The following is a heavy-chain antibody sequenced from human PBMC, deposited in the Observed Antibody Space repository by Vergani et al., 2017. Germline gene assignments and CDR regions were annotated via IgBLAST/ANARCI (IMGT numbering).Heavy chain of an antibody. CDR2: ICSSSSYI. J-gene: IGHJ4*02. Sequence: QVQLVESGGGLVKPGGSLRLSCAASGFTFSDYYMSWIRQAPGKGLEWVSYICSSSSYIYYADSVKGRFTISSDTAKNTLYLQMNSLRAEDTAVYYCAGQKGVYAPPNYWGQGTLVTVSS. D-gene: IGHD5/OR15-5a*01. CDR1: GFTFSDYY. CDR3: AGQKGVYAPPNY. V-gene: IGHV3-11*05.